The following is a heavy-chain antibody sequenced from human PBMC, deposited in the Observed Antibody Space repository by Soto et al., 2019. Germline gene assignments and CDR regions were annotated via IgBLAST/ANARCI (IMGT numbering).Heavy chain of an antibody. V-gene: IGHV1-24*01. CDR1: GYTLTELS. CDR2: FDPEDGET. Sequence: ASVKVSCKVSGYTLTELSMHWVRQAPGKGLEWMGGFDPEDGETIYAQKFQGRVTMTEDTSTDTAYMELSSLRSEDTAVYYCATALRFLEWLLWFAAFDIWGQGTMVTVSS. CDR3: ATALRFLEWLLWFAAFDI. J-gene: IGHJ3*02. D-gene: IGHD3-3*01.